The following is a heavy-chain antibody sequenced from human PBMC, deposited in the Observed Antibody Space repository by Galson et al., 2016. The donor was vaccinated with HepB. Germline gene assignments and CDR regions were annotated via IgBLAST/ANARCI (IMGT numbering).Heavy chain of an antibody. D-gene: IGHD2-15*01. J-gene: IGHJ4*02. CDR2: ITSSGATT. CDR1: GFIFCNYA. V-gene: IGHV3-23*01. CDR3: AKVRVAVTYQGPSDF. Sequence: SLRLSCAASGFIFCNYAMTWVRQAPGKGLEWVSSITSSGATTYFTDSVKGRFSISRDSSRNTVFLQLNSLRAEDTAVYFCAKVRVAVTYQGPSDFWGQGTLVIVSS.